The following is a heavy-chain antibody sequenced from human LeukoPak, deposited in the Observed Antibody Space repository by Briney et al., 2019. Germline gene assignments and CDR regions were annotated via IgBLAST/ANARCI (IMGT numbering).Heavy chain of an antibody. CDR3: ARQIAAAGANWFDP. J-gene: IGHJ5*02. CDR1: GYTFTGYY. Sequence: WASVKVSCKASGYTFTGYYMHWVRQAPGQGLEWMGRINPNSGGTNYAQKFQGRVTMTRDTSISTAYLQWSSLKASDTAMYYCARQIAAAGANWFDPWGQGTLVTVSS. D-gene: IGHD6-13*01. V-gene: IGHV1-2*06. CDR2: INPNSGGT.